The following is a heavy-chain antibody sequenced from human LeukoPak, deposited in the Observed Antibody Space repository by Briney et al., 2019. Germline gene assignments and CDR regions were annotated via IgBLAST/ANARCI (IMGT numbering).Heavy chain of an antibody. CDR2: INHSGST. Sequence: SETLSLTCAVYGGSFSGYYWSWIRQPPGKGLEWIGEINHSGSTNYNPSLKSRVTISVDTSKDQFSLKLSSVTAADTAVYYCARGVPGYSSGWYSDYWGQGTLVTVSS. D-gene: IGHD6-19*01. CDR1: GGSFSGYY. CDR3: ARGVPGYSSGWYSDY. J-gene: IGHJ4*02. V-gene: IGHV4-34*01.